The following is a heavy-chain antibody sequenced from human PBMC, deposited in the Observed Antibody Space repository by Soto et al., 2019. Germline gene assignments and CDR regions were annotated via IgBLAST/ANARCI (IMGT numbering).Heavy chain of an antibody. CDR2: IYYSGST. CDR1: GGSISSYY. J-gene: IGHJ4*02. D-gene: IGHD2-2*01. CDR3: ARSPVVVPAAIPFFDY. V-gene: IGHV4-59*01. Sequence: SETLSLTCTASGGSISSYYWSWIRQPPGKGLEWIGYIYYSGSTNYNPSLKSRVTISVDTSKNQFSLKLSSVTAADTAVYYCARSPVVVPAAIPFFDYWGQGTLVTVSS.